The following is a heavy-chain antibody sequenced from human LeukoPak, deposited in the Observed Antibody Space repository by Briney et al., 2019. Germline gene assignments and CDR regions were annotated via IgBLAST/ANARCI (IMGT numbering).Heavy chain of an antibody. CDR1: GFTFSTYG. J-gene: IGHJ4*02. CDR2: ISSDGSNK. D-gene: IGHD6-13*01. CDR3: TYGSSWTYDFDY. V-gene: IGHV3-30*03. Sequence: GRSLRLSCAASGFTFSTYGMHWVRQAPGKGLEWVAVISSDGSNKYYADSVKGRVTIFRDNSKNTLYLQMNSLRVEDTAVYYCTYGSSWTYDFDYWGQGTLVTVSS.